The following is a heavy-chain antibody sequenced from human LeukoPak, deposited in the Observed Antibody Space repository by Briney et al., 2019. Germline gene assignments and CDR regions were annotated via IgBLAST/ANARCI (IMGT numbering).Heavy chain of an antibody. CDR3: ARGGSAAGSLYYYYGMDV. CDR2: IYYSGST. V-gene: IGHV4-59*01. CDR1: GGSISSYY. D-gene: IGHD6-13*01. J-gene: IGHJ6*02. Sequence: SETLSLTCTVSGGSISSYYWSWIRQPPGKGLEWIGDIYYSGSTNYNPSLQSRVNISVDMSKNQFSLKLSSVTAADTAVYYCARGGSAAGSLYYYYGMDVWGQGTTVTVSS.